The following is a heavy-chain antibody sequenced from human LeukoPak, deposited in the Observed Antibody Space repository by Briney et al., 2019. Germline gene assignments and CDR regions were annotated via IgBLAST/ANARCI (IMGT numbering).Heavy chain of an antibody. D-gene: IGHD5-18*01. Sequence: PGGSLRLSCAASGFTFSSSGLSWVRQAPGKGLEWVSAISGSGGSTYYADSVKGRFTISRDNSKNTLYLQMNSLRAEDTAVYYCAKRAGYSYAGTHFDYWGQGTLVTVSS. V-gene: IGHV3-23*01. CDR3: AKRAGYSYAGTHFDY. J-gene: IGHJ4*02. CDR2: ISGSGGST. CDR1: GFTFSSSG.